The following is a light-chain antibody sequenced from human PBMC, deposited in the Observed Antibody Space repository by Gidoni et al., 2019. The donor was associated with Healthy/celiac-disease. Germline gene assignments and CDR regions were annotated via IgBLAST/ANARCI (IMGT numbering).Light chain of an antibody. Sequence: EIVLTQSPATLSLSPGERATLSCRASQSVSSYLAWYQQKPGQAPRLLIYDASNRATGIPARFSGSVSGTDFTLTISSLEPEDFAVYYCQQRSNWPYTFGQXTKLEIK. J-gene: IGKJ2*01. CDR3: QQRSNWPYT. CDR1: QSVSSY. CDR2: DAS. V-gene: IGKV3-11*01.